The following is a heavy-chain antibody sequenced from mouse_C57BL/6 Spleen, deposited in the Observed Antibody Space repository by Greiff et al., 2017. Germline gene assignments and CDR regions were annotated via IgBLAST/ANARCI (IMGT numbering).Heavy chain of an antibody. V-gene: IGHV5-17*01. D-gene: IGHD2-1*01. J-gene: IGHJ4*01. CDR2: ISSGSSTI. CDR3: ARSGYGNPHYYAMDY. Sequence: VQLQQSGGGLVKPGGSLKLSCAASGFTFSDYGMHWVRQAPEKGLEWVAYISSGSSTIYYADTVKGRFTISRDNAKNTLFLQMTSLRSEDTAMYYCARSGYGNPHYYAMDYWGQGTSVTVSS. CDR1: GFTFSDYG.